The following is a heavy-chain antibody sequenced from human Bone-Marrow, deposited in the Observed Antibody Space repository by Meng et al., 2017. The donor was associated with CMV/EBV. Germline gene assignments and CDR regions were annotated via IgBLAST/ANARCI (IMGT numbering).Heavy chain of an antibody. Sequence: GESLKISCAASGFTFSSYAMHWVHQAPGKGLEWVAVISYDGSNKYYADSVKGRFTISRDNSKNTLYLQMNSLRAEDTAVYYCASWGRGMDVWGQGTTVTVSS. V-gene: IGHV3-30*04. J-gene: IGHJ6*02. CDR2: ISYDGSNK. D-gene: IGHD3-16*01. CDR1: GFTFSSYA. CDR3: ASWGRGMDV.